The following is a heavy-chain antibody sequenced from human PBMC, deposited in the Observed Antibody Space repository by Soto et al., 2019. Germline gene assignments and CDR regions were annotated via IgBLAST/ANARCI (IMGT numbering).Heavy chain of an antibody. V-gene: IGHV3-23*01. CDR1: GITFSSFA. D-gene: IGHD6-13*01. J-gene: IGHJ4*02. Sequence: GALRLSCAASGITFSSFAMSWVRPAPGKGVEWGSGISGSGETTYHADSVKGRFSISRDNSKNTLYLQMNSLRAEDTDVYYCAKDSTQSSSWIYYDFDYWGQGTLVTVSS. CDR3: AKDSTQSSSWIYYDFDY. CDR2: ISGSGETT.